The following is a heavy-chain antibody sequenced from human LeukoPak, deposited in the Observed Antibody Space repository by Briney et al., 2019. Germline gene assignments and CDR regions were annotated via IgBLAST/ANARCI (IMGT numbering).Heavy chain of an antibody. D-gene: IGHD3-10*01. CDR1: GGTFSSYA. CDR2: INPSGGST. Sequence: ASVTVSCKASGGTFSSYAISWVRQAPGQGLEWMGIINPSGGSTSYAQKFQGRVTMTRDTSTSTVYMELSSLRSEDTAVYYCALLELLEAFDIWGQGTMVTVSS. CDR3: ALLELLEAFDI. V-gene: IGHV1-46*01. J-gene: IGHJ3*02.